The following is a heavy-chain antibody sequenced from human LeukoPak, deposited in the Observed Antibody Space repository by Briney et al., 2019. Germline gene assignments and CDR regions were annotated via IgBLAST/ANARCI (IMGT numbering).Heavy chain of an antibody. CDR1: EFTFSDYQ. Sequence: GGSLRLSCVASEFTFSDYQMNWIRQAPGKGLEWVSYISSSGTVIYYADSVNGRFTISRDNAKNSLYLQMNSLRAEDTAVYYCARGRYYYGSWYMDVWGQGTTVTVSS. J-gene: IGHJ6*02. CDR3: ARGRYYYGSWYMDV. D-gene: IGHD3-10*01. CDR2: ISSSGTVI. V-gene: IGHV3-11*01.